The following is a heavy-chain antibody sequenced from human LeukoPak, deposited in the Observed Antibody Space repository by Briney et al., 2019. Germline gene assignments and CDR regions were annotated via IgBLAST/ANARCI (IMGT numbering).Heavy chain of an antibody. CDR3: ARDGVDYQNWFDP. D-gene: IGHD3-16*01. V-gene: IGHV1-69*01. CDR1: GGTFSSYA. CDR2: IIPIFGTV. Sequence: SVKVSCKASGGTFSSYAMSWVRQAPGQGLEWMGVIIPIFGTVNYAQKFQGRVTITADESTSTAYMELSSLRSEDTAVYYCARDGVDYQNWFDPWGQGTLVTVSS. J-gene: IGHJ5*02.